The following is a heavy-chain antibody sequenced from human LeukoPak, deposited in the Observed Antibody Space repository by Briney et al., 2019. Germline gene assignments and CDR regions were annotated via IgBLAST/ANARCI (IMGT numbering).Heavy chain of an antibody. CDR3: LRLGGSDSRHFDN. CDR1: GFTFSSYW. D-gene: IGHD2-21*02. Sequence: GGSLRLSCAGSGFTFSSYWMHWVRQAPGKGLVWVSRINSDGSTTSYADSVKGRFTISRDNAKNTLYLQMNSLRAEDTAVYYCLRLGGSDSRHFDNWSQGTLVTVSS. J-gene: IGHJ4*02. V-gene: IGHV3-74*01. CDR2: INSDGSTT.